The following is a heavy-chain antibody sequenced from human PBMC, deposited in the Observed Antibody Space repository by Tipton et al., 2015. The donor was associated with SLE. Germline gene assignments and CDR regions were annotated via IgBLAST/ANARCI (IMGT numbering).Heavy chain of an antibody. CDR2: IYHSGST. V-gene: IGHV4-39*07. J-gene: IGHJ4*02. CDR1: GGSIGSSSYY. D-gene: IGHD3-22*01. Sequence: TLSLTCTVSGGSIGSSSYYWGWIRQPPGKGLEWIGSIYHSGSTYYNPSLKSRVTISVDTSKNQFSLKLSSVTAADTAVYYCAKLAPRYDSSGDDYWGQGTLVTVSS. CDR3: AKLAPRYDSSGDDY.